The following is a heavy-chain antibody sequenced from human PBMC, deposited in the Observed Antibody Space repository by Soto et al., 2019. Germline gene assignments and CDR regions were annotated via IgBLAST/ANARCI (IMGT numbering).Heavy chain of an antibody. V-gene: IGHV4-34*01. Sequence: LSPTCTVYGGSFSGYYWSWIRQPPGKGLEWIGEINQSGSTKYNPSLKSRVTISGDTSKNQFSLRLSSVTAADTAVYYCARDQWRTTGLDPWGQGTLVPVSS. CDR3: ARDQWRTTGLDP. J-gene: IGHJ5*02. CDR2: INQSGST. CDR1: GGSFSGYY. D-gene: IGHD1-1*01.